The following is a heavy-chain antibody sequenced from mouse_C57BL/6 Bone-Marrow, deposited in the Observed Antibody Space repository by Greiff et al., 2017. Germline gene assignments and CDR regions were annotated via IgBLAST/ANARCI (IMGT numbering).Heavy chain of an antibody. CDR1: GYTFTSYW. Sequence: QVLLQQPGAELVMPGASVKLSCKASGYTFTSYWMHWVKQRPGQGLEWIGEIDPSDSYTNYNQKFKGKSTLTVDKSASTAYLQLSSMPSEDSAVYYCARSGSNDVFAYWGQGTLVTVSA. V-gene: IGHV1-69*01. J-gene: IGHJ3*01. CDR3: ARSGSNDVFAY. CDR2: IDPSDSYT. D-gene: IGHD2-12*01.